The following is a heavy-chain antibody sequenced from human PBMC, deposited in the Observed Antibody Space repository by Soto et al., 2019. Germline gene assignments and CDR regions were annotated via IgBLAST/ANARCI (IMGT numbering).Heavy chain of an antibody. D-gene: IGHD5-18*01. CDR3: AHRPPEYTYVTFDY. CDR2: IYWDDDK. CDR1: GFSLRTTGVG. V-gene: IGHV2-5*02. J-gene: IGHJ4*02. Sequence: QITLKESGPTLVKPTQTLTLTCTFSGFSLRTTGVGVGWIRQPPGKALEWLALIYWDDDKRYSPSLKNRLTITKDTSKNQVVLTMTNMDPVHTATYYCAHRPPEYTYVTFDYWGQGTLVTVSS.